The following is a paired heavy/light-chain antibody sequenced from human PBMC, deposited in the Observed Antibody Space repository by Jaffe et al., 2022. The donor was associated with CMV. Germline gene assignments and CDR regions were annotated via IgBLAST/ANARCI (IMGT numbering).Heavy chain of an antibody. CDR1: GGTFNTSP. Sequence: QVQLVQSGAEVKKPGSSVRVSCRASGGTFNTSPMSWVRQAPGQGLEWMGRIIPILNIGDYAPKFQGRVTITADKPTATAYMELSSLRSEDTAVYYCAQETGRGIYWGQGTQVTVSS. CDR2: IIPILNIG. J-gene: IGHJ4*02. V-gene: IGHV1-69*09. CDR3: AQETGRGIY. D-gene: IGHD7-27*01.
Light chain of an antibody. CDR1: ESVGSNY. Sequence: VLLTQSPATLSLSPGERATLSCRASESVGSNYLAWYQLKPGQAPRLLFFGASNRATGIPDRFSGSGSGTDFSLTISRLEPEDFAVYYCQQYGSSPYTFAQGTKVEIK. V-gene: IGKV3-20*01. J-gene: IGKJ2*01. CDR2: GAS. CDR3: QQYGSSPYT.